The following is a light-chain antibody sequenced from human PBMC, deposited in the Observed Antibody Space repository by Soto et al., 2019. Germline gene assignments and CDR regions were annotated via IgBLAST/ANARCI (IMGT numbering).Light chain of an antibody. V-gene: IGKV3-20*01. CDR3: QQYGSSPQAWT. Sequence: EIVLTQSPGTLSLSPGERATLSCRASQSVSSSYLAWYQQKPGQAPRLLIYGASSRATGIPNRFSGSGSGPDFTLTISRLEPEDFAVYYCQQYGSSPQAWTFGQGTKVEIK. CDR1: QSVSSSY. J-gene: IGKJ1*01. CDR2: GAS.